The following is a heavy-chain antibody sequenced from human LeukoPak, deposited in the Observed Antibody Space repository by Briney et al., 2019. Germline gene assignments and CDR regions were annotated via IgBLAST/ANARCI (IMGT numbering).Heavy chain of an antibody. J-gene: IGHJ3*02. CDR3: TRAGYYDRSDDSDAFDI. CDR2: IRSKAYGGTT. D-gene: IGHD3-22*01. Sequence: GGSLRLSCAASGFTFSSYWMSWVRQAPGKGLEWVGFIRSKAYGGTTEYAASVKGRFTISRDDSKSIAYLQTNSLKTEDTAVYYCTRAGYYDRSDDSDAFDIWGQGTMVTVSS. CDR1: GFTFSSYW. V-gene: IGHV3-49*04.